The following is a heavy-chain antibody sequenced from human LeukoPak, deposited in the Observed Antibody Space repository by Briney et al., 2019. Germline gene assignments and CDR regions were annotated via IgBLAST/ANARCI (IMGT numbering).Heavy chain of an antibody. CDR3: ARLKQHQVFDY. J-gene: IGHJ4*02. CDR1: GYTFTVYY. CDR2: ITPNSAGT. V-gene: IGHV1-2*02. Sequence: ASVTVSFKASGYTFTVYYMHWVRQAPGQGLEWMGSITPNSAGTNYAQNFQARVTMTRDTSISTAYTELSRLRSDDTAVYYCARLKQHQVFDYWGQGTLVTVSS. D-gene: IGHD6-13*01.